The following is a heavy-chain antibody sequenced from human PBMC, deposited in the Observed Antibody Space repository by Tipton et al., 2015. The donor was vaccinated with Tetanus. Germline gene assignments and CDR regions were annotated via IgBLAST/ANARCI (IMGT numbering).Heavy chain of an antibody. V-gene: IGHV4-59*01. Sequence: TLSLTCTVSGGSMSNNYWSWIRQPPGKGLEWIAYIFHSGSTNYSPSLKSRVAISMDTSKNQISLKMSSVTAADTAVYYCARWGDASGSTNLYAFDIWGQGTMVGVSS. J-gene: IGHJ3*02. CDR2: IFHSGST. D-gene: IGHD3-10*01. CDR1: GGSMSNNY. CDR3: ARWGDASGSTNLYAFDI.